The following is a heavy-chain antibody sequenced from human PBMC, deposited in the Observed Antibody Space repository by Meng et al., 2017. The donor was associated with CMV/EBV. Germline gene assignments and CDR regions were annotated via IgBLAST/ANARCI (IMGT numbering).Heavy chain of an antibody. V-gene: IGHV3-21*01. CDR3: ARDLPHCSSTSCQYYFDY. CDR2: ISSSSSYI. J-gene: IGHJ4*02. CDR1: GFTFSSYS. D-gene: IGHD2-2*01. Sequence: GESLKISCAASGFTFSSYSMNWVRQAPGKGLEWVSSISSSSSYIYYADSVKGRFTISRDNAKNSLYLQMNSLRAEDTAVYYCARDLPHCSSTSCQYYFDYWGQGTLVTVS.